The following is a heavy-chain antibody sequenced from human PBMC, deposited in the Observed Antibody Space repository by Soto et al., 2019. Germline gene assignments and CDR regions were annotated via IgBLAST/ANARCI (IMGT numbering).Heavy chain of an antibody. CDR3: ARATKVVTLNYFDY. CDR2: INPSGGST. CDR1: GYTFTRNY. D-gene: IGHD2-21*02. J-gene: IGHJ4*02. V-gene: IGHV1-46*01. Sequence: GASVKVSCKASGYTFTRNYIHWVRQAPGQGLEWMGIINPSGGSTSYAQKFQGRVTMTRDTSTSTVYMELSSLRFEDTAVYYCARATKVVTLNYFDYWGQGTLVTVSS.